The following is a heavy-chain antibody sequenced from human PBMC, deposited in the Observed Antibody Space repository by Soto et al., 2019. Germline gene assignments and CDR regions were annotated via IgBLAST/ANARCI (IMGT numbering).Heavy chain of an antibody. CDR1: GFTFSSYG. CDR3: ARIKREAYYYDSSGASGNDY. V-gene: IGHV3-33*01. Sequence: GSLRLSCAASGFTFSSYGMHWVRQAPGKGLEWVAVIWYDGSNKYYADSVKGRFTISRDNSKNTLYLQMNSLRAEDTAVYYCARIKREAYYYDSSGASGNDYWGQGTLVTVSS. J-gene: IGHJ4*02. CDR2: IWYDGSNK. D-gene: IGHD3-22*01.